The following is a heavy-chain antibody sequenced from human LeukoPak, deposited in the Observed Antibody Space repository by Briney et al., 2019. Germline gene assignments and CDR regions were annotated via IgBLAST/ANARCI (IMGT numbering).Heavy chain of an antibody. J-gene: IGHJ4*02. D-gene: IGHD3-22*01. CDR2: IYSSGST. V-gene: IGHV4-39*01. Sequence: PSETLSLTCTVSGGSISSSTYYWGWIRQPPGEGREWMGSIYSSGSTYYNPSLLRLTLSVDPSKTQFSLKVSSVPAPDSAVYYCAKHVYYPSAFDYWGQGALVTVSS. CDR1: GGSISSSTYY. CDR3: AKHVYYPSAFDY.